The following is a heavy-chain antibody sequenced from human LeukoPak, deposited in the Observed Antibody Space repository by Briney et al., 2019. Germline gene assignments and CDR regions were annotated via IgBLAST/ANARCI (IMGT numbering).Heavy chain of an antibody. CDR1: GFPFSSYA. Sequence: GGSLRLSCEASGFPFSSYAMNWVRQAPGKGLEWVLTISGSGGSTYYADSVKGRFTISRDKSKNTVYLQMNSLRAEDAAVYYCAKERGYGYNHIDYWGQGTLVTVSS. V-gene: IGHV3-23*01. J-gene: IGHJ4*02. CDR3: AKERGYGYNHIDY. D-gene: IGHD5-24*01. CDR2: ISGSGGST.